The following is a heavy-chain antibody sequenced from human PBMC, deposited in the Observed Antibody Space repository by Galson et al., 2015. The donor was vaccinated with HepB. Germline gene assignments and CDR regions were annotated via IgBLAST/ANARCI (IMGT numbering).Heavy chain of an antibody. Sequence: WVRQAPGKGLEWVSGSNWNGGSTGYPDSVKGRFTISRDNAKNSLYLQMNSLRAEDTALYYCARGYSGYDWGDYFDYWGQGTLVTVSS. CDR2: SNWNGGST. J-gene: IGHJ4*02. V-gene: IGHV3-20*03. CDR3: ARGYSGYDWGDYFDY. D-gene: IGHD5-12*01.